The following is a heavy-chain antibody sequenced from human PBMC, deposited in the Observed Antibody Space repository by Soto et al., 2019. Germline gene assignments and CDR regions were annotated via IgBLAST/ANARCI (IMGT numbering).Heavy chain of an antibody. J-gene: IGHJ4*02. V-gene: IGHV3-53*01. CDR1: GFSVSSNY. Sequence: AGGSLRLSCAASGFSVSSNYMNWVRQAPGKGLEWVSVIYSGGSTYYADSVKGRFTISRDNSKNTLYLQMNSLRAEDTAVYYCAVKLGKYSGEFNYWGQGTQVTVSS. CDR3: AVKLGKYSGEFNY. CDR2: IYSGGST. D-gene: IGHD5-12*01.